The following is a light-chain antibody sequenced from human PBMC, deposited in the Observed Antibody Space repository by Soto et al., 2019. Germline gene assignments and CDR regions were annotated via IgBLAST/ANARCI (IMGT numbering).Light chain of an antibody. CDR1: SSDVGTYNL. J-gene: IGLJ3*02. CDR3: CSYARSGIWV. Sequence: QSVLTQPASVSGSPGQSITISCTGTSSDVGTYNLVSWYQQHPGKAPRLMIYEVSKRPSGVSNRFSGSKSGNTASLTISGLQDEDEADYYCCSYARSGIWVFGGGTKLTVL. V-gene: IGLV2-23*02. CDR2: EVS.